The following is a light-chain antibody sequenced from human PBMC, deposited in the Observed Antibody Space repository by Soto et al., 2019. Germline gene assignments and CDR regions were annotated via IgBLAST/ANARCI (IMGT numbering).Light chain of an antibody. V-gene: IGLV2-14*01. Sequence: QSVLTQPASVSGSPGQSITISCTGTSSDIGYYNYVSWYQQHPGKAPKLMIFDVSDRPSGVSNRFSGSKSGNTASLTISGLQAEDEADYYCSSYRGSFALVFGGGTKLTVL. J-gene: IGLJ3*02. CDR2: DVS. CDR1: SSDIGYYNY. CDR3: SSYRGSFALV.